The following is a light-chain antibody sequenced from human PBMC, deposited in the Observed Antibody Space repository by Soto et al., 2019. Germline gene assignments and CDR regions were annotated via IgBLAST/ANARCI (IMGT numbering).Light chain of an antibody. J-gene: IGKJ2*01. V-gene: IGKV3-15*01. CDR1: QSVSSN. CDR2: GAS. Sequence: EIVMTQSPATLSVSPGERATLSCRASQSVSSNLAWYQQKPAQAPRLLIYGASTRATGIPARFSGSGSGTEFSLSSSSLQSKNFAVYYCQQYNNWRPYSFGQGTKLESK. CDR3: QQYNNWRPYS.